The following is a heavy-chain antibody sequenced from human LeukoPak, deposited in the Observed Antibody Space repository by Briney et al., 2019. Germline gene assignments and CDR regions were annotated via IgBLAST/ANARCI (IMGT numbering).Heavy chain of an antibody. J-gene: IGHJ3*02. Sequence: SETLSLTCTVSGGSISSSSDFWGWIRQPPGKGLEWIGSIYYYGSTYDNPSLKSRVTISVDTPKNQFSLRLSSVTAADTAVYYCARDQGSSGYFEAFDIWGQGTMVTVSS. CDR3: ARDQGSSGYFEAFDI. V-gene: IGHV4-39*07. CDR1: GGSISSSSDF. D-gene: IGHD3-22*01. CDR2: IYYYGST.